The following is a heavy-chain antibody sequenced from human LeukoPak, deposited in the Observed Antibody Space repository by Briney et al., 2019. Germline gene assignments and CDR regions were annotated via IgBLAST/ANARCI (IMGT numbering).Heavy chain of an antibody. Sequence: GGSLRLSCAPSGFTLYNAWMSCVPPATGRGGVWVGRIKRKGDDGIIDYAAPVKGRFTISRDDSINTLYLQMNSLKSEDTAVYYCTAGTGRSDFDYWGQGTLATVSS. D-gene: IGHD3/OR15-3a*01. CDR3: TAGTGRSDFDY. J-gene: IGHJ4*02. V-gene: IGHV3-15*01. CDR2: IKRKGDDGII. CDR1: GFTLYNAW.